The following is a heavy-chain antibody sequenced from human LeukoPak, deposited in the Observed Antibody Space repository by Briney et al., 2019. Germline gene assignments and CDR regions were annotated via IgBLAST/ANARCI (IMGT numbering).Heavy chain of an antibody. J-gene: IGHJ4*02. CDR2: ISAYNGNT. D-gene: IGHD6-13*01. CDR3: ARGSGIAAAGTLLLDY. V-gene: IGHV1-18*01. Sequence: GASVKVSCKASGYTFTSYGISWVRQAPGQGLEWMGWISAYNGNTNYAQKLQGRVTMTTDISTSTAYMELRSLRSDDTAVYYCARGSGIAAAGTLLLDYWGQGTMVTVSS. CDR1: GYTFTSYG.